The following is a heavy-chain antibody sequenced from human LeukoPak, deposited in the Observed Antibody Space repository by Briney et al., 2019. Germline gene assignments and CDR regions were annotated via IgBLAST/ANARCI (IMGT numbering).Heavy chain of an antibody. J-gene: IGHJ4*02. CDR1: GYTFTSYG. V-gene: IGHV1-18*01. D-gene: IGHD6-13*01. Sequence: ASVKVSCKASGYTFTSYGISWVRQAPGQGLEWMGWISAYNGNTNYAQKFQGRATMTTDTSTSTAYMELRSLRSDDTAVYYCARDDIIAAAVTNDYWGQGTLVTVSS. CDR2: ISAYNGNT. CDR3: ARDDIIAAAVTNDY.